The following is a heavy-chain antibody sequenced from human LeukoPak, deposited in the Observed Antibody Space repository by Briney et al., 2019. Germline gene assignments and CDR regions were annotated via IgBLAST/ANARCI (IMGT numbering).Heavy chain of an antibody. CDR2: IYHSGST. D-gene: IGHD5-18*01. V-gene: IGHV4-38-2*02. Sequence: SETLSLTCTVSGYSISSGYYWGWIRQPPGKGLEWIGSIYHSGSTYYNPSLKSRVTISVDTSKNQFSLKLSSVTAADTALYYCARENGYRYDYWGQGTLVTVSS. CDR3: ARENGYRYDY. J-gene: IGHJ4*02. CDR1: GYSISSGYY.